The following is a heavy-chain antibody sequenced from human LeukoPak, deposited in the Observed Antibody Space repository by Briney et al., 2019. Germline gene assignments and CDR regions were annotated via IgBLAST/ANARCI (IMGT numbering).Heavy chain of an antibody. CDR2: TYYSGST. J-gene: IGHJ4*02. CDR1: GGSISSSSNY. CDR3: ARLSGSYLVVDY. V-gene: IGHV4-39*07. Sequence: PSETLSLTCTVSGGSISSSSNYWGWIRQPPGKGLEWFGSTYYSGSTYYNPSLKSRVTISVDTSKNQFCLMLSSVTAADTSVYYCARLSGSYLVVDYWGQGTLVTVSS. D-gene: IGHD1-26*01.